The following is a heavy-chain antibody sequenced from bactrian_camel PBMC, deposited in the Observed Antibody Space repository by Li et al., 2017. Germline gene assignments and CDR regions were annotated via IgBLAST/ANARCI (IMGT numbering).Heavy chain of an antibody. CDR2: IDSDCRT. Sequence: DVQLVESGGESVQAGGSLNISCVASGVTRNAYCIGWFRQVPGNEREPLASIDSDCRTSVADSVKGRFTISQDGAKNTLYLHMNDLKPEDTAMYYCATFGPVYGTVTCGLDRRRAYAPASQGTQVTVS. CDR1: GVTRNAYC. J-gene: IGHJ4*01. V-gene: IGHV3S59*01. D-gene: IGHD3*01.